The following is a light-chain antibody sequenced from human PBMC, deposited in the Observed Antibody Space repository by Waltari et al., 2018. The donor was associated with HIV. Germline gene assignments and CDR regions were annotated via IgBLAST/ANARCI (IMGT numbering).Light chain of an antibody. CDR3: SSYTSRVTYV. V-gene: IGLV2-14*03. Sequence: QSALTQPASVSGSPGQSITISCTGTSNDVGGSNYVSWHQQHPGEAPKLIIHDVSDRPSGISNRFSGSKSGNTASLTISGLQTEDEADYYCSSYTSRVTYVFGTGTRVTVL. J-gene: IGLJ1*01. CDR2: DVS. CDR1: SNDVGGSNY.